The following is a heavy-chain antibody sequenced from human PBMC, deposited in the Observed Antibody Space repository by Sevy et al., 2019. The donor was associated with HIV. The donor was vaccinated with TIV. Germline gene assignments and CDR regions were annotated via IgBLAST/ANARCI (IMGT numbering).Heavy chain of an antibody. CDR3: ARGPGIAKIYYYYGMDV. CDR1: GYTFTSYD. V-gene: IGHV1-8*01. D-gene: IGHD6-13*01. J-gene: IGHJ6*02. Sequence: ASVKVSCKASGYTFTSYDINWVRQATGQGLEWMGWMNPNSGNTGYAQKFQGRVTMTRNTSISTAYMELSRLRSEDTAVYYCARGPGIAKIYYYYGMDVWGQGTTVTVSS. CDR2: MNPNSGNT.